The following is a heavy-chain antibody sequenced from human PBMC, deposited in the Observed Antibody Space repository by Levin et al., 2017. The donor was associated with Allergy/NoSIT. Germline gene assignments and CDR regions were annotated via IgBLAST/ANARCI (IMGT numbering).Heavy chain of an antibody. J-gene: IGHJ2*01. D-gene: IGHD3-10*01. CDR3: ARLEHYGSGAFRYFDL. CDR2: IYYTGST. CDR1: GGSISSGSYY. V-gene: IGHV4-39*01. Sequence: SKTLSLICTVSGGSISSGSYYWGWIRQPPGKGLEWIGNIYYTGSTYYNPSLKSRVTMSVDTSKNQFSLNLNSVTAADTAVYYCARLEHYGSGAFRYFDLWGRGTLVPVSS.